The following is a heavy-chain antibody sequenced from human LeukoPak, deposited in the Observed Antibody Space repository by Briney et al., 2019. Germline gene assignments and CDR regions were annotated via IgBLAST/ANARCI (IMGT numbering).Heavy chain of an antibody. Sequence: PGGSLRLSCAASGFTFSSYSMNWVRQAPGKGLEWVSYISTGSSTIYFADSVKGRFTISRDNAKNSLYLQMNSLRDEDTAVYYCARGRTAMVSPLDYWGQGTLVTVSS. D-gene: IGHD5-18*01. CDR2: ISTGSSTI. J-gene: IGHJ4*02. V-gene: IGHV3-48*02. CDR1: GFTFSSYS. CDR3: ARGRTAMVSPLDY.